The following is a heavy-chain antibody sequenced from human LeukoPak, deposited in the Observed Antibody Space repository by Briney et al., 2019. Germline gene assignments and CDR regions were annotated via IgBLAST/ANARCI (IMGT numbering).Heavy chain of an antibody. CDR1: GSNFITNW. J-gene: IGHJ6*04. V-gene: IGHV5-10-1*01. D-gene: IGHD6-13*01. CDR3: ARQRPDSGRHRGGMDV. CDR2: IDPSDSYT. Sequence: GESLMISCNGSGSNFITNWITWVRQLPGKGLEWMGRIDPSDSYTNYSPSFQGHVIFSADKSINTAYLQWSSLKASDTAMYYCARQRPDSGRHRGGMDVWGKGTTVTVS.